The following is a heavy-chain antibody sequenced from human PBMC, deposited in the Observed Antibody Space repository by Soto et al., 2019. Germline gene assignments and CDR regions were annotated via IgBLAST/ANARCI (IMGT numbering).Heavy chain of an antibody. CDR2: IYYSGST. CDR1: GGSISSYY. J-gene: IGHJ4*02. D-gene: IGHD2-21*01. Sequence: SETLSLTXTVSGGSISSYYWSWIRQPPGKGLEWIGYIYYSGSTNYNPSLKSRVTISVDTSKNQFSLKLSSVTAADTAVYYCARDTRGDRYFDYWGQGTLVTVSS. V-gene: IGHV4-59*01. CDR3: ARDTRGDRYFDY.